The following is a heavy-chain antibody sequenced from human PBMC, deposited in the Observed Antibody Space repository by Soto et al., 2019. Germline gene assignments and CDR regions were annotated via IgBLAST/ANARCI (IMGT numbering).Heavy chain of an antibody. V-gene: IGHV4-4*07. CDR1: GGSISSYY. J-gene: IGHJ4*02. CDR3: SRDLSPNTASTWIQLWSYFDY. D-gene: IGHD5-18*01. CDR2: IYTSGST. Sequence: PSETLSLTCTVPGGSISSYYWSWIRQPAGKRLEWIVRIYTSGSTNYNPSLKSRVTMSVYTSKNQFSLKLSSVTAADTAVYYCSRDLSPNTASTWIQLWSYFDYWGQGTLVTVSS.